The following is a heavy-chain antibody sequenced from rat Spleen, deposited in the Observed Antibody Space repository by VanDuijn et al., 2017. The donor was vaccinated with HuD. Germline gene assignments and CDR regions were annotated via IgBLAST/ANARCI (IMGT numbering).Heavy chain of an antibody. D-gene: IGHD1-2*01. CDR1: GFSLTSYA. CDR3: TRDREGTIAASHYFDY. Sequence: QVQLKESGPGLVQPSRTLSLTCTVSGFSLTSYAVNWVRQPPGKGLEWMGGIWGDGSTNYNSALKSRLSISRDTSKTQVFLKMNSLQTDDTGTYYCTRDREGTIAASHYFDYWGQGVMVTVSS. CDR2: IWGDGST. V-gene: IGHV2-15*01. J-gene: IGHJ2*01.